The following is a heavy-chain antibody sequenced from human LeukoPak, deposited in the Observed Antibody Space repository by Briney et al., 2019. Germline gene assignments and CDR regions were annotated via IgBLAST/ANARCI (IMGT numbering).Heavy chain of an antibody. Sequence: ESLKISCKGSGYSFTSYWIGWVRQMPGKGLEGMGIIYPGYSDTRYSPSFQGQVTISADKSISNAYLQWSSLKASDTAMYCASHSLPGDAFDIWGQGTMVTVSS. CDR2: IYPGYSDT. V-gene: IGHV5-51*01. J-gene: IGHJ3*02. CDR1: GYSFTSYW. D-gene: IGHD3-10*01. CDR3: ASHSLPGDAFDI.